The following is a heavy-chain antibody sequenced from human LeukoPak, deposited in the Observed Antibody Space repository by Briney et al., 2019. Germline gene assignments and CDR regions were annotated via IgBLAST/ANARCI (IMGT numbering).Heavy chain of an antibody. CDR3: AKGGWLDD. CDR1: EFTFSTYT. J-gene: IGHJ4*02. CDR2: ITGRSDKT. V-gene: IGHV3-23*01. Sequence: PGGSLRLSCTASEFTFSTYTMNWVRQAPGRGLEWVSTITGRSDKTYYTDSVKGRFVTSRDNSKDTLYLQMNSLRAEDTALYYCAKGGWLDDLGQGALVTVSS. D-gene: IGHD6-19*01.